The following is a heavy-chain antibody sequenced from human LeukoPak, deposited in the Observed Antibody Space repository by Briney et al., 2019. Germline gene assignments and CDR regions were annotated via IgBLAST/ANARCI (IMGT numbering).Heavy chain of an antibody. CDR1: GGSVRRGNYY. Sequence: PSQTLSLTCTVSGGSVRRGNYYWTWIRQPAGSGLEWIGRIYTSGTTDYNPSLKSRVTMSVDTSKNQFSLKLSSVTAADTAVYYCARDGAWFGELPKSYYMDVWGKGTTVTVSS. CDR2: IYTSGTT. D-gene: IGHD3-10*01. CDR3: ARDGAWFGELPKSYYMDV. J-gene: IGHJ6*03. V-gene: IGHV4-61*02.